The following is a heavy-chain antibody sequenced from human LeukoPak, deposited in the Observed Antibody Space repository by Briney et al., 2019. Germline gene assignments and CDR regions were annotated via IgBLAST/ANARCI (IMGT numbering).Heavy chain of an antibody. D-gene: IGHD6-13*01. Sequence: GGSLRLSCAASGFTFSSYGMHWVRQAPGKGLEWVAVIWYDGSNKYYADSVEGRFTISRDNSKNTLYLQMNSLRAEDTAVYYCARSSYSSSWTGWFDPWGQGTLVTVSS. CDR2: IWYDGSNK. CDR1: GFTFSSYG. CDR3: ARSSYSSSWTGWFDP. V-gene: IGHV3-33*01. J-gene: IGHJ5*02.